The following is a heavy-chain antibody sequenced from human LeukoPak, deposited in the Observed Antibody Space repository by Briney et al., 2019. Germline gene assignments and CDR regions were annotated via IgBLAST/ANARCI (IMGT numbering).Heavy chain of an antibody. V-gene: IGHV1-69*13. Sequence: SVKVSCKASGGTFSSYAISWVRQAPGQGLEWMGGIIPIFGTANYAQKFQGRVTITADESTSTAYMELSSLRSEDTAVYYCARGRVPADFYDAFDIWGQGTMVTVSS. J-gene: IGHJ3*02. CDR3: ARGRVPADFYDAFDI. D-gene: IGHD2-2*01. CDR2: IIPIFGTA. CDR1: GGTFSSYA.